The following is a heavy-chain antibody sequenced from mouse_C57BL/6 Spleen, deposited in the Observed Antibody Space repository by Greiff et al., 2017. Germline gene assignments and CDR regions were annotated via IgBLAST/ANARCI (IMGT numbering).Heavy chain of an antibody. J-gene: IGHJ4*01. CDR3: TAQATAMDY. V-gene: IGHV1-69*01. D-gene: IGHD3-2*02. CDR2: IDPSDSYT. Sequence: QVQLKQPGAELVMPGASVKLSCKASGYTFTSYWMHWVKQRPGQGLEWIGEIDPSDSYTNYNQKFKGKSTLTVDKSSSTAYMQLSSLTSEDSAVYYCTAQATAMDYRGQGTSVTVSS. CDR1: GYTFTSYW.